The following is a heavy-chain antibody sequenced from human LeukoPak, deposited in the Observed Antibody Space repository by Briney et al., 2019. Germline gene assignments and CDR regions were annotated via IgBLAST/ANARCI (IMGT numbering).Heavy chain of an antibody. J-gene: IGHJ3*02. Sequence: SGPTLVKPTQTLTLTCTFSGFSLSTSGVGVGWIRQPPGKALEWLALIYWDDDKRYSPSLKSRLTITEDTSKNQVVLTMTNMDPVDTATYYCAHRPRSLVAFDIWGQGTMVTVSS. CDR3: AHRPRSLVAFDI. V-gene: IGHV2-5*02. CDR2: IYWDDDK. CDR1: GFSLSTSGVG.